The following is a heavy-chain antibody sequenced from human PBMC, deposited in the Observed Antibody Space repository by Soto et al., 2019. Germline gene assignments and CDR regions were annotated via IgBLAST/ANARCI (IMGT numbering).Heavy chain of an antibody. CDR1: GFTVNTCG. D-gene: IGHD2-8*02. J-gene: IGHJ4*02. V-gene: IGHV3-30*03. CDR3: TGEVASGY. CDR2: ISRDGGTK. Sequence: VQLVESGGGVVQPGRSLRLSCAVSGFTVNTCGMHWVRQAPGKGLEWVAVISRDGGTKFYADSVKGRFTISRDNSRNTLFLEMNSLRGDDMAVYYCTGEVASGYWGQGTLVTISS.